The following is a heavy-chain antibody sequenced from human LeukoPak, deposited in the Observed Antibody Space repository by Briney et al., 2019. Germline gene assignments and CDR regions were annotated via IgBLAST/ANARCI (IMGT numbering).Heavy chain of an antibody. V-gene: IGHV4-39*07. CDR3: ARGVRKSIAARLTWFDP. D-gene: IGHD6-6*01. Sequence: SETLSLTCTVSGGSISSSSYYWGWIRQPPGKGLEWIGSIYYSGSTYYNPSLKSRVTISVDTSKNQFSLKLSSVTAADTAVYYCARGVRKSIAARLTWFDPWGQGTLVTVSS. CDR2: IYYSGST. J-gene: IGHJ5*02. CDR1: GGSISSSSYY.